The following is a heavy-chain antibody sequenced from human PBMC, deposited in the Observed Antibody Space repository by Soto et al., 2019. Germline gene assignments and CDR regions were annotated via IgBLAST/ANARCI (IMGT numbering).Heavy chain of an antibody. J-gene: IGHJ2*01. D-gene: IGHD5-18*01. Sequence: QVQLVQSGAEVKKPGASVKVSCKASGYTFANYFMNWVRQTPGQGLEWMGIIDPSAGSTSYAQKFQGRVTMSRDTSTSTVYMELSSLRSEDTAVYYCARDHPSDTGYLDRWGRGTLVIVSS. CDR2: IDPSAGST. CDR3: ARDHPSDTGYLDR. CDR1: GYTFANYF. V-gene: IGHV1-46*01.